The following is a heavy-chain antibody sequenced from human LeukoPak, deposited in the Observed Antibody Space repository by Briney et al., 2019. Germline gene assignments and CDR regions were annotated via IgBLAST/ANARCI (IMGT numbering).Heavy chain of an antibody. D-gene: IGHD1-26*01. CDR3: AKDLGRYRNNFFDY. CDR1: GFTFSSIA. CDR2: ISGSGGGT. J-gene: IGHJ4*02. Sequence: GGSLRLSCAASGFTFSSIAMSWVRQAPDKGLEWVSTISGSGGGTYYADSVKGRLTISRGDSKNTLYLQMNSLRADDTAVYYCAKDLGRYRNNFFDYWGQGNLVTVSS. V-gene: IGHV3-23*01.